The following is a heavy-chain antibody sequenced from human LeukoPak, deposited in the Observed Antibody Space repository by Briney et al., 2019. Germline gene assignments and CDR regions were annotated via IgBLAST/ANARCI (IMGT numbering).Heavy chain of an antibody. J-gene: IGHJ3*02. D-gene: IGHD2/OR15-2a*01. CDR2: ISAYNGNT. Sequence: ASVNVSCKASGYTFITYGISWVRQAPGQGLAWMGWISAYNGNTYFAQNLQGRVTMTTDTSTSTAYMELRSLRSDDTAVYYCARDEYCNSTTCYKAFDIWGQGTMVTVSS. V-gene: IGHV1-18*01. CDR1: GYTFITYG. CDR3: ARDEYCNSTTCYKAFDI.